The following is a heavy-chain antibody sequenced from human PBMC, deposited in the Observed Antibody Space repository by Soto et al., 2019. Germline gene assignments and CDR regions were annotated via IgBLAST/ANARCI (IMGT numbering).Heavy chain of an antibody. D-gene: IGHD1-26*01. CDR3: ARSVGVTTLSYLDY. Sequence: GASVKVSCKAAGGTFSSYGISWVREAPGQGLELMGGIIPMFGTATHTQNFQGRLTITADESTSTAYMELSSLRSEDTAVYFCARSVGVTTLSYLDYWGQGTLVTVS. CDR2: IIPMFGTA. V-gene: IGHV1-69*13. J-gene: IGHJ4*02. CDR1: GGTFSSYG.